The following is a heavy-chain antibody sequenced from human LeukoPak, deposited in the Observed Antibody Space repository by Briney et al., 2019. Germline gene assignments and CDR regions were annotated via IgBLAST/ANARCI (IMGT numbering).Heavy chain of an antibody. CDR1: GFTFSSYA. J-gene: IGHJ6*02. CDR2: ISGSGGST. D-gene: IGHD2-2*01. CDR3: AKDLEDIVVVPWIYYYGMDV. Sequence: PGGSLRLSCAASGFTFSSYAMSWVRQAPGKGLEWVSAISGSGGSTYYADSVKGRFTISRDNSKNTLYLQMNSLRAEDTAVYYCAKDLEDIVVVPWIYYYGMDVWGQGTTVTVSS. V-gene: IGHV3-23*01.